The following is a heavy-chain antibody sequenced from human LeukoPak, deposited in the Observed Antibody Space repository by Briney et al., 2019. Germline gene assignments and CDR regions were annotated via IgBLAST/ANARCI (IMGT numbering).Heavy chain of an antibody. V-gene: IGHV4-59*08. CDR1: GGSISGYY. D-gene: IGHD3-10*01. Sequence: PSETLSLTCTVSGGSISGYYWSWIRQPPGKRLEWIAYIYNSVTTNYNPSLKSRVTISVDTFENQISLKLSSVTAADTAVYYCARHGPADSRSYPLDYWGQGTLVTVSS. CDR3: ARHGPADSRSYPLDY. J-gene: IGHJ4*02. CDR2: IYNSVTT.